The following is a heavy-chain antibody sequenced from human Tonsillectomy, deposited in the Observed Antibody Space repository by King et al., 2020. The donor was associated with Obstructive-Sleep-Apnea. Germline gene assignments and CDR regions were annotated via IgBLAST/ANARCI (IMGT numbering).Heavy chain of an antibody. CDR2: IYYSGST. J-gene: IGHJ6*02. CDR1: GGSISSYY. D-gene: IGHD6-13*01. V-gene: IGHV4-59*01. Sequence: VQLQESGPGLVKPSETLSLTCTVSGGSISSYYWSWIRQPPGKGLEWIGYIYYSGSTNYNPSLKSRVTISVDTSKKQFSLKLSSVTAAATAVYYCARDVFEGIAAAPGYEPYYYGMDVWGQGTTVTVSS. CDR3: ARDVFEGIAAAPGYEPYYYGMDV.